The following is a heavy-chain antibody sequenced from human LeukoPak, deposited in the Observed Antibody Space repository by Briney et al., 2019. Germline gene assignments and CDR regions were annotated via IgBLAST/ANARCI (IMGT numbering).Heavy chain of an antibody. J-gene: IGHJ6*02. V-gene: IGHV1-69*13. Sequence: ASVKVSCKASGYTFTSSDISWVRQAPGQGLEWMGGIIPIFGTANYAQKFQGRVTITADESTSTAYMELSSLRSEDTAVYYCARDRIPNGRTNDYYYYGMDVWGQGTTVTVSS. D-gene: IGHD1-26*01. CDR3: ARDRIPNGRTNDYYYYGMDV. CDR1: GYTFTSSD. CDR2: IIPIFGTA.